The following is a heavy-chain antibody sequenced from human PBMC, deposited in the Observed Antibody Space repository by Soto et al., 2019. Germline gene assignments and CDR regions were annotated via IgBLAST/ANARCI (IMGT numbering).Heavy chain of an antibody. J-gene: IGHJ3*01. CDR1: GETFSHYV. CDR2: LAPISGSP. Sequence: VQMVQSGAEVKEPGSSVKVSCTNSGETFSHYVMSWVRQAPGQGLEWMGSLAPISGSPNYAERFEGRLTISADAGTSTMYMELRSLKYDDTAVYYCARIGVGSRRWGQGTMVTVSS. CDR3: ARIGVGSRR. D-gene: IGHD1-26*01. V-gene: IGHV1-69*18.